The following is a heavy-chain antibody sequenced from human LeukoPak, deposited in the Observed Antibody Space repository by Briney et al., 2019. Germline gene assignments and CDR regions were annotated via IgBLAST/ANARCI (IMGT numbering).Heavy chain of an antibody. CDR1: GASISSSSYY. J-gene: IGHJ3*02. Sequence: SETLSLTCTVSGASISSSSYYWGWIRQPPGKGLEWIGSVYYSGTTYYNPSLRVSISIDTSKKQFFLKLTSVTAADTAVYYCARGRNGDYAWAFDIWGQGTMVTVSS. CDR3: ARGRNGDYAWAFDI. V-gene: IGHV4-39*01. D-gene: IGHD4-17*01. CDR2: VYYSGTT.